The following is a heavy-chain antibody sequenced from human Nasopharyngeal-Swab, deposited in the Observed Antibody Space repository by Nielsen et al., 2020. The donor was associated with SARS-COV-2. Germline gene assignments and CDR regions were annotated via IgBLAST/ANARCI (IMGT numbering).Heavy chain of an antibody. CDR3: ASSWYEGSFDY. Sequence: ASVKVSCKASGYTFRNYAINWVRQAPGQGLEWMGWINTNTGNPTYAQGFTGRFVFSLDTSVSTAYLQISSLKAEDTAVYYCASSWYEGSFDYWGQGTLVTVSS. CDR1: GYTFRNYA. D-gene: IGHD6-13*01. V-gene: IGHV7-4-1*02. J-gene: IGHJ4*02. CDR2: INTNTGNP.